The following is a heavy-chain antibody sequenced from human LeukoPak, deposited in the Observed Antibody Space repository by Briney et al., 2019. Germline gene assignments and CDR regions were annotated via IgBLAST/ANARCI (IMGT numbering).Heavy chain of an antibody. CDR2: INHSGST. CDR3: ARGIAAAGTSYYYYYGMDV. V-gene: IGHV4-34*01. J-gene: IGHJ6*02. Sequence: SETQSLTCAVYGGSFSGYYWSWIRQPPGKGLEWIGEINHSGSTNYNPSLKSRVTISVDTSKNQFSLKLSSVTAADTAVYYCARGIAAAGTSYYYYYGMDVWGQGTTVTVSS. D-gene: IGHD6-13*01. CDR1: GGSFSGYY.